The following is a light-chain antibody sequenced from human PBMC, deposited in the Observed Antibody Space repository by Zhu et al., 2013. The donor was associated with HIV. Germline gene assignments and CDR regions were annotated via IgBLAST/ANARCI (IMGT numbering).Light chain of an antibody. CDR3: QQRSNWPPSIT. Sequence: EIVMTQSPDTLSLSPGEEPPSPAGPSQTVSYRHIAWYQQKPGQAPRLLIYDVSHRANGVPARFSGRASGTDFTLTISSLEPEDFAVYYCQQRSNWPPSITFGQGTRLEIK. CDR2: DVS. CDR1: QTVSYRH. V-gene: IGKV3-11*01. J-gene: IGKJ5*01.